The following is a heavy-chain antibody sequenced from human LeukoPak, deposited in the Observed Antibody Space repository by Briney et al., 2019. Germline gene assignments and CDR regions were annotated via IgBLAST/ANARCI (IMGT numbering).Heavy chain of an antibody. D-gene: IGHD4-17*01. J-gene: IGHJ1*01. CDR2: ISGSGGST. V-gene: IGHV3-23*01. Sequence: PGGSLRLSCAASGFTFSSYEMNWVRQAPGKGLEWVSAISGSGGSTYYADSVKGRFTISRDNSKNSLYLQMNSLRAEDTAVYYCAKEIYGDSTGGRFQHWGQGTLVTVSS. CDR1: GFTFSSYE. CDR3: AKEIYGDSTGGRFQH.